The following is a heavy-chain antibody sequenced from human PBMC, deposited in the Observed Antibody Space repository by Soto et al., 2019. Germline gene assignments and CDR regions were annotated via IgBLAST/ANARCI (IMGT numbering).Heavy chain of an antibody. Sequence: QVQLVESGGGVVKPGRSLRLSCAASGFTFSSYAMHWVRQAPGKGLEWVAAISYDGPNKYYGDSVKGRFTISRDNSRNMLYWQMDSLRDEDTAVYYGAKVEERWDLTLHYDSWGQGTLVTVSS. J-gene: IGHJ4*02. D-gene: IGHD1-26*01. V-gene: IGHV3-30*18. CDR3: AKVEERWDLTLHYDS. CDR1: GFTFSSYA. CDR2: ISYDGPNK.